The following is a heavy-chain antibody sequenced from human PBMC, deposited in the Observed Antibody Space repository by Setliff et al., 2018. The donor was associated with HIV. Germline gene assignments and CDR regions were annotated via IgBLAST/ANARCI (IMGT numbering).Heavy chain of an antibody. CDR1: GFTFNNYE. CDR2: ISSTGRTI. V-gene: IGHV3-48*03. J-gene: IGHJ4*02. CDR3: ARDLGYTYGHFDY. Sequence: GFTFNNYEFNWVRQAPGKGLEWLSYISSTGRTISYADSVKGRFTISRDNAKNSVYLQMNSLRVEDTAVYYCARDLGYTYGHFDYWGQGTLVTVSS. D-gene: IGHD5-18*01.